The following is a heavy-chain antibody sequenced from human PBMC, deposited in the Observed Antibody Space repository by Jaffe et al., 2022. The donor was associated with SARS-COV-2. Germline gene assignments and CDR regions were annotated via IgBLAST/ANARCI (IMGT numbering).Heavy chain of an antibody. J-gene: IGHJ4*02. CDR2: INHSGST. CDR1: GGSFSGYY. CDR3: ARGGIGGVTTFDY. D-gene: IGHD2-21*02. Sequence: QVQLQQWGAGLLKPSETLSLTCAVYGGSFSGYYWSWIRQPPGKGLEWIGEINHSGSTNYNPSLKSRVTISVDTSKNQFSLKLSSVTAADTAVYYCARGGIGGVTTFDYWGQGTLVTVSS. V-gene: IGHV4-34*01.